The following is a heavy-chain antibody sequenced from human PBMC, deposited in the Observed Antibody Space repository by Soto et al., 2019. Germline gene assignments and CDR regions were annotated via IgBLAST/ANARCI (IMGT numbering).Heavy chain of an antibody. J-gene: IGHJ3*02. CDR1: GFTFNDYA. D-gene: IGHD3-3*01. Sequence: PGGSLRLSCAVSGFTFNDYAMSWVRQAPGKGLEWVSTISGSLGSAYYAASVEGRFTISGDNSNNTLYLQMNSLRVEDTATYYCAKDSRLPGFGLLIHDFDIWGQGTMVTV. CDR3: AKDSRLPGFGLLIHDFDI. V-gene: IGHV3-23*01. CDR2: ISGSLGSA.